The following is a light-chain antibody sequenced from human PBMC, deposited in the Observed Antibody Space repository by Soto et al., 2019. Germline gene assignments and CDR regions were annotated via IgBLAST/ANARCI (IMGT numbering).Light chain of an antibody. CDR1: QGIASH. V-gene: IGKV1-9*01. CDR2: AGS. Sequence: DIQLTQSPSFLSASVGDRVTITCRASQGIASHLPWYQQTPGKAPKFLFYAGSSLESGVPSRLSGSGFGTEFTLTISSLQPEDFATYYCQQVNTFPHTFGQGTKLEIK. J-gene: IGKJ2*01. CDR3: QQVNTFPHT.